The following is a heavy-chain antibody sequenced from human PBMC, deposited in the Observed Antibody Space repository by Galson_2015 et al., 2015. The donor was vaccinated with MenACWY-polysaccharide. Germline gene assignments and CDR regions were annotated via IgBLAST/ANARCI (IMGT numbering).Heavy chain of an antibody. V-gene: IGHV3-33*05. D-gene: IGHD6-19*01. CDR3: ARESSRIVFHAFDI. J-gene: IGHJ3*02. CDR1: GLTFRSSG. Sequence: SLRLSCAASGLTFRSSGMHWVRQAPGKGLEWVAPIQNVGSPKAYADSVKGRFTISRDNSKNTLYLEMNSLRAEDTAVYYCARESSRIVFHAFDIWGQGTMVTVSS. CDR2: IQNVGSPK.